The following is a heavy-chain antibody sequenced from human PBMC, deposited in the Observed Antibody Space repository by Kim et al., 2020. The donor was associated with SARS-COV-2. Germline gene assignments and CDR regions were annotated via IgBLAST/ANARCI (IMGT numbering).Heavy chain of an antibody. V-gene: IGHV3-53*01. Sequence: GGSLRLSCAASGFTVSSNYMSWVRQAPGKGLEWVSVIYSGGSTYYADSVKGRFTISRDNSKNTLYLQMNSLRAEDTAVYYCARVRSYGFFDYWGQGTLVTVSS. CDR3: ARVRSYGFFDY. CDR2: IYSGGST. J-gene: IGHJ4*02. CDR1: GFTVSSNY. D-gene: IGHD1-26*01.